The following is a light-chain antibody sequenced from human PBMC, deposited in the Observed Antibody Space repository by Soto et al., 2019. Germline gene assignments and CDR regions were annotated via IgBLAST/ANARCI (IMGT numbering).Light chain of an antibody. CDR2: EGS. V-gene: IGLV2-23*01. J-gene: IGLJ1*01. CDR1: SSDVGNYKL. Sequence: QSALTQPASVSGSPGQSITISCTGTSSDVGNYKLVSWYQQHPGKAPKLMIYEGSKRPSGVSNRFSGSKSGNTASLTIAGLQAEDEADYSCCSYVRSSTFYVFGTGTKVTVL. CDR3: CSYVRSSTFYV.